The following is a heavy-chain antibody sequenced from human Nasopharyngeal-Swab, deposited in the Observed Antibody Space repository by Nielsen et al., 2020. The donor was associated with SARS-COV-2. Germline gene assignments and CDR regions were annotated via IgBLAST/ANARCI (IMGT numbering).Heavy chain of an antibody. CDR2: IGTAGDT. D-gene: IGHD6-13*01. Sequence: SCKASGFTFSSYDMHWVRQATGKGLEWVSAIGTAGDTYYPGSVKGRFTISRDNSKNTLYLQMNSLRAEDTAVYYCARGQESYSSSWLNWYFDLWGRGTLVTVSS. J-gene: IGHJ2*01. V-gene: IGHV3-13*04. CDR3: ARGQESYSSSWLNWYFDL. CDR1: GFTFSSYD.